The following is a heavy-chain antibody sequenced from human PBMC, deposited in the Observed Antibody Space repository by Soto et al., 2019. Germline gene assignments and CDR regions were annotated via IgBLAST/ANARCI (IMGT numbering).Heavy chain of an antibody. Sequence: GGSLRLSCAASGFTFDDYAMYWVRQGPGKGLEWVSGISWDSGRIGYADSVKGRFTISRDNAKTSLYLQMNSLRPEDTALYYCARGIVGATTYGMDVWGQGTTVTVSS. D-gene: IGHD1-26*01. CDR3: ARGIVGATTYGMDV. V-gene: IGHV3-9*01. CDR2: ISWDSGRI. CDR1: GFTFDDYA. J-gene: IGHJ6*02.